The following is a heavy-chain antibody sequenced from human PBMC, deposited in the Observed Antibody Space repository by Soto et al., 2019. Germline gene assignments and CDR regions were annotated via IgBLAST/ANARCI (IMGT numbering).Heavy chain of an antibody. CDR1: GFSLTTSGVG. J-gene: IGHJ4*02. D-gene: IGHD3-3*01. Sequence: QITLNESGPTVVRPTETLTLTCRFSGFSLTTSGVGLGWIRQSPGKAPEWLALIYWDDDKRSSASLKSRLTTTKDNSKNQVVLTVSDLDPTDTATSYCAHRVLRTVFGLVTTTAIYLDFWGQGTTVAGSS. CDR3: AHRVLRTVFGLVTTTAIYLDF. CDR2: IYWDDDK. V-gene: IGHV2-5*02.